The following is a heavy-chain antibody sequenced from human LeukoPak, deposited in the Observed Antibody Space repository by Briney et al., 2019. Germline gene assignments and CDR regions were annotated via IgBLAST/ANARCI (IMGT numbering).Heavy chain of an antibody. CDR1: GGSFSGYY. Sequence: SQTLSLTCAVYGGSFSGYYWSWIRQTPGKGLEWIGEINHSGSTNYNPSLKSRVTISVDTSKNQFSLKLSSVTAADTAVYYCARGGMYYYDSSGYYSLWYWGQGTLVTVSS. CDR2: INHSGST. D-gene: IGHD3-22*01. CDR3: ARGGMYYYDSSGYYSLWY. V-gene: IGHV4-34*01. J-gene: IGHJ4*02.